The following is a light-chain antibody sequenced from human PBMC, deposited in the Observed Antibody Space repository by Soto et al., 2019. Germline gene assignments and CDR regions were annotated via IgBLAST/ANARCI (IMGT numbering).Light chain of an antibody. CDR1: QSVSSSY. J-gene: IGKJ4*01. CDR2: GAS. Sequence: TQSPSTLSASVGDRVTITCRASQSVSSSYLAWYQQKPGQAPRLLIYGASSRATGIPDRFSGSGSGTDFTLTISRLEPEDFAVYYCHQYDSSPLTFGGGTKVEIK. CDR3: HQYDSSPLT. V-gene: IGKV3-20*01.